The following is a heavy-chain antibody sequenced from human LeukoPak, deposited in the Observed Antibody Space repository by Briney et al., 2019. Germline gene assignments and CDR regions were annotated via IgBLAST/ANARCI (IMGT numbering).Heavy chain of an antibody. CDR2: ISAYNGNT. CDR1: GYTFTSYG. V-gene: IGHV1-18*01. Sequence: GASVKVSCKASGYTFTSYGISWVRQAPGQGLEWMGWISAYNGNTNYAQKLQGRVTMTTDTSTSTAYMELRSLRSDDTAVYYCARGQTYDFWSGYYTDNNWFDPWGQGTLATVSS. D-gene: IGHD3-3*01. CDR3: ARGQTYDFWSGYYTDNNWFDP. J-gene: IGHJ5*02.